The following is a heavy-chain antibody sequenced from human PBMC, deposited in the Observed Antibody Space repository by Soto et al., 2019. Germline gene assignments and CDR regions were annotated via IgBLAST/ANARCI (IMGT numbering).Heavy chain of an antibody. CDR3: ARAYGGFDNGLDV. CDR2: IYYSGST. D-gene: IGHD5-12*01. Sequence: SETLSLTCTVSGDSIRSYYWTWIRQPPGKGLELIGYIYYSGSTRYNPSLKSRVTISVDMSRNQFSLKLSSVIAADTAVYYCARAYGGFDNGLDVWGQGTAVTVSS. CDR1: GDSIRSYY. J-gene: IGHJ6*02. V-gene: IGHV4-59*01.